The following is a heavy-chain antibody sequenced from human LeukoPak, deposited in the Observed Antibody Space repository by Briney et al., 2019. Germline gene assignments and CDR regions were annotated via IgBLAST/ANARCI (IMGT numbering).Heavy chain of an antibody. CDR3: ARMVYCSGGSCFLPDNWFDP. Sequence: PGGSLRLSCAASGFTFSDEYMSWIRQAPGKGLEWVSYISSSGSTIYYADSVKGQFTISRDNAKNSLYLQMNSLRAEDTAVYYCARMVYCSGGSCFLPDNWFDPWGQGTLVTVSS. CDR1: GFTFSDEY. D-gene: IGHD2-15*01. J-gene: IGHJ5*02. V-gene: IGHV3-11*01. CDR2: ISSSGSTI.